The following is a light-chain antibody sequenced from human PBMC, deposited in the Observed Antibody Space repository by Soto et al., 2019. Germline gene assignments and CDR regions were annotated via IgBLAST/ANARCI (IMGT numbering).Light chain of an antibody. CDR1: QSVSRN. CDR3: QQYNKWPLT. Sequence: EIVMTQSPATLSVSPGERATLSCRASQSVSRNLAGYQQKPGQAPRLLIYGASTRATGIPARFSGSGSGTEFTLTISSLQSEDFSVYYCQQYNKWPLTFGGGTKVEIK. J-gene: IGKJ4*01. V-gene: IGKV3D-15*01. CDR2: GAS.